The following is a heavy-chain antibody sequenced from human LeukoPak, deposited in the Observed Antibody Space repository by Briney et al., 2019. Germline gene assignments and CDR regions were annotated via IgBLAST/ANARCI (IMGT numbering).Heavy chain of an antibody. CDR3: ARDVGSDSSGGYYHYFDD. CDR1: GFTFSSYN. CDR2: ISSSSYM. Sequence: TGGSLRLSCGASGFTFSSYNMNWVRQAPGKGLEWVSSISSSSYMYYAESVKGRFTISRDSAKNSLYLQMNSLRVEDTAVYYCARDVGSDSSGGYYHYFDDWGQGTLVTVSS. D-gene: IGHD3-22*01. J-gene: IGHJ4*02. V-gene: IGHV3-21*01.